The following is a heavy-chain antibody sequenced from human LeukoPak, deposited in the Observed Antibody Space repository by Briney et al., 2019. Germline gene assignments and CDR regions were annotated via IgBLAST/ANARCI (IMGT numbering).Heavy chain of an antibody. Sequence: GGSLRLSCAASGFTFSSYWMSWVRQAPGKGLEWVANIKQDGSEKYYVDSVKGRFTISRDNAKNSLYLQMNSLRAEDTAVYYCAKDISYAMAAADAFDIWGQGTMVTVSS. CDR3: AKDISYAMAAADAFDI. CDR1: GFTFSSYW. D-gene: IGHD5-18*01. J-gene: IGHJ3*02. V-gene: IGHV3-7*01. CDR2: IKQDGSEK.